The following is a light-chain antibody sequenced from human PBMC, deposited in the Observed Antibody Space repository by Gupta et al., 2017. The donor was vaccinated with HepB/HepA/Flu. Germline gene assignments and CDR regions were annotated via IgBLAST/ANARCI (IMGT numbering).Light chain of an antibody. CDR3: QQYGSGT. J-gene: IGKJ3*01. Sequence: IVLTQSPDTLSLSPGERATLSCRASQRISSNYLAWYQQKRGHAPRLVIYGAYRRATGIPDRFSGGGSGTDFTLSSNGGENEDFDGYDCQQYGSGTFGHGTTVDIK. V-gene: IGKV3-20*01. CDR1: QRISSNY. CDR2: GAY.